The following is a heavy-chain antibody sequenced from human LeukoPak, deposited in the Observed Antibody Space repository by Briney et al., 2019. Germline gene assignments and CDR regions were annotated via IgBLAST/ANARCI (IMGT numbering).Heavy chain of an antibody. D-gene: IGHD3-10*01. V-gene: IGHV4-34*01. CDR3: ARAWFALSPHRGTPFDY. CDR1: GESFSDYY. CDR2: INHSGST. J-gene: IGHJ4*02. Sequence: SETLSLTCAVYGESFSDYYWSWIRQPPGKGLEWIGEINHSGSTNYSPSLKSRVTISVNTSKNQFSLKLTSVTAADTAVYYCARAWFALSPHRGTPFDYWGQGTLVTVSS.